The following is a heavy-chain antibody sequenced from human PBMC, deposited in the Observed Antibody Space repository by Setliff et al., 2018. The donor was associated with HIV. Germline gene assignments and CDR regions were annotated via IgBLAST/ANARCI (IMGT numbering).Heavy chain of an antibody. V-gene: IGHV3-15*01. CDR1: GFNFNNAW. D-gene: IGHD2-21*01. Sequence: PGGSLRLSCAASGFNFNNAWMSWVRQAPGKGLEWVGLIKSKTDGGTTDYAAPVKDRFTISRDDSKNTLYLQMNSLKIEDTAVYYCTTGTRLVDWGQGALVTVSS. J-gene: IGHJ4*02. CDR3: TTGTRLVD. CDR2: IKSKTDGGTT.